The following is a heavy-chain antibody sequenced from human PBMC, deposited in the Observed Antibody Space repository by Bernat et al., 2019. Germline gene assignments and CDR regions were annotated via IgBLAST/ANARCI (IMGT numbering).Heavy chain of an antibody. Sequence: QITLKESGPTLMKPAQTLTLTCTFSGFSLNTIGVTVGWIRQPPGKALEWLALIYWDDDKRYSPSLKSRLTITKDTSKNQVVLTMTNMDPVDTATYYCAHRSGPAAEFDYWGQGTLVTVSS. D-gene: IGHD2-2*01. V-gene: IGHV2-5*02. CDR3: AHRSGPAAEFDY. CDR2: IYWDDDK. J-gene: IGHJ4*02. CDR1: GFSLNTIGVT.